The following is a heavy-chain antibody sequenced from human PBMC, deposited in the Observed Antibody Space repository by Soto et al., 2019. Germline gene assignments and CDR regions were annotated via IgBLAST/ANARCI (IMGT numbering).Heavy chain of an antibody. CDR1: GYTFTSYG. Sequence: QVQLVQSGAEVKKPGASVKVSCKASGYTFTSYGISWVRQAPGQGLEWMGWISAYNGNTNYAQRLQGRVTMTTDTSTSRRYMELRSLRSDDTAVYYCARDVRGDYYYYGMDVWGQGPTVTVSS. CDR2: ISAYNGNT. D-gene: IGHD3-3*01. J-gene: IGHJ6*02. CDR3: ARDVRGDYYYYGMDV. V-gene: IGHV1-18*01.